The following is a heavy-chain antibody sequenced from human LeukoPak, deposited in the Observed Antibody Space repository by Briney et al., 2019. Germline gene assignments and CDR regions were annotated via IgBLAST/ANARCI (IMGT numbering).Heavy chain of an antibody. Sequence: GASVKVSCKASGFAFNKYGFSWVRQAPGQGPEWLGWISAYDGRTNYAQNLQGRLTLTTDTSTTTAYMELRSPTSDDTAVYYCARDPSNTVGRNIYFDYWGQGTLVTVSS. CDR3: ARDPSNTVGRNIYFDY. V-gene: IGHV1-18*01. D-gene: IGHD1-14*01. CDR1: GFAFNKYG. CDR2: ISAYDGRT. J-gene: IGHJ4*02.